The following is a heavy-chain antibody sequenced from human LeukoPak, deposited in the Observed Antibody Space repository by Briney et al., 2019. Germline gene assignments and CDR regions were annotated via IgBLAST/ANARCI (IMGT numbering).Heavy chain of an antibody. CDR3: AKDSEAIVATLRN. V-gene: IGHV3-9*01. Sequence: GGSLRLSCAASGFTFDDYAMHWVRQAPGKGLEWVSGISWNSGSIGYADSVKGRFTISRDNAKNSLYLQMNSLRAEDTALYYCAKDSEAIVATLRNWGQGTLVTVSS. CDR2: ISWNSGSI. J-gene: IGHJ4*02. D-gene: IGHD5-12*01. CDR1: GFTFDDYA.